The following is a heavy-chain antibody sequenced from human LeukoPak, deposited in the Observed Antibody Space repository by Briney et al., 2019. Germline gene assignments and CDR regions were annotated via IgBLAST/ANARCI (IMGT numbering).Heavy chain of an antibody. Sequence: ASVKVSCKASGYTFTGFYMHWVRQAPGQGLAWMGWINPNSGGTNYAQKFQGRVTMTRDTSISTAYMELSRLRSDDTAVYYCVRDRYSSGWSPFDYWGQGTLVTVSS. D-gene: IGHD6-19*01. CDR1: GYTFTGFY. V-gene: IGHV1-2*02. J-gene: IGHJ4*02. CDR3: VRDRYSSGWSPFDY. CDR2: INPNSGGT.